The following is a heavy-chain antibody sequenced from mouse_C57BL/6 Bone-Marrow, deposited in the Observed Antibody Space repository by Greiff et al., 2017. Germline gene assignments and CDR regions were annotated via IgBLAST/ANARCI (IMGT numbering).Heavy chain of an antibody. CDR1: GYTFTSYW. V-gene: IGHV1-52*01. D-gene: IGHD2-3*01. Sequence: QVQLKQPGAELVRPGSSVKLSCKASGYTFTSYWMHWVKQRPIQGLEWLGNIDPSDSETHYHQKFKDQATLTVDKSSSTAYMQLRSLTSEESAVYYCAREGDGYYAWFAYWGQGTLVTVSA. J-gene: IGHJ3*01. CDR2: IDPSDSET. CDR3: AREGDGYYAWFAY.